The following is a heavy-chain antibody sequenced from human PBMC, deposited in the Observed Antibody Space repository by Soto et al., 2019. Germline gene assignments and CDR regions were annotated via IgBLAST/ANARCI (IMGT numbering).Heavy chain of an antibody. D-gene: IGHD2-21*02. CDR3: DRVPAGGNSDYFDS. CDR2: IYYTGST. Sequence: QVQLQESGPGLVKPSQTLSLTCTVSGGSFSSGDYYWSWIRQPPGKGLEWIGYIYYTGSTYYHPSLEHRVTVSVDTSKAQFSPRLSSVTAADTAVDYCDRVPAGGNSDYFDSWGQGTLVTVCS. V-gene: IGHV4-30-4*01. J-gene: IGHJ4*02. CDR1: GGSFSSGDYY.